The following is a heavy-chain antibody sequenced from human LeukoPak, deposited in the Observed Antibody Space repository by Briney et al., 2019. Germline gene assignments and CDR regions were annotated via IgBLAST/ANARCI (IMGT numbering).Heavy chain of an antibody. Sequence: GGSLRLSCAASGFTFSKYWMTWVRQAPGKGLEWVANIRGDGSVKYFLDSVKGRFTISRDNAKNSLSLEMSHLRAEDTAVYYCSRDANYYDSSRHYFDAFDIWGQGTMVTVSS. CDR3: SRDANYYDSSRHYFDAFDI. CDR2: IRGDGSVK. CDR1: GFTFSKYW. J-gene: IGHJ3*02. D-gene: IGHD3-22*01. V-gene: IGHV3-7*01.